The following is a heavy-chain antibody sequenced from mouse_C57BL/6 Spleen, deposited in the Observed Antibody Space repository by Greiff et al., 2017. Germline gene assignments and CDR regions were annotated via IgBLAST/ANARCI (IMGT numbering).Heavy chain of an antibody. D-gene: IGHD1-1*01. CDR1: GSTFTDYY. Sequence: VQLLQSGPELVKPGASVKISCKASGSTFTDYYMNWVKQSHGKSLEWIGDINPNNGGTSYNQTFKGKATLTVDKSSSTAYMELRSLTSEDSAVYYCARRVTNYYCSSYGGCDYWGQGTTLTVSS. J-gene: IGHJ2*01. CDR3: ARRVTNYYCSSYGGCDY. V-gene: IGHV1-26*01. CDR2: INPNNGGT.